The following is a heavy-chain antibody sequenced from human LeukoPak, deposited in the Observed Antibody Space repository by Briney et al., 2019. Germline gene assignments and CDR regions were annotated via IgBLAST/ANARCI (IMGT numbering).Heavy chain of an antibody. CDR3: ARANYYDISGYDY. CDR2: ITSSGNTI. CDR1: GFTFRSYE. Sequence: GGSLRLSCSASGFTFRSYEMNWVRQAPGKGLEWVSYITSSGNTIYYADSVKGRFTVSRDNAKNSLYLQMNSLRAEDTAVYYCARANYYDISGYDYWGQGTLVTVSS. J-gene: IGHJ4*02. D-gene: IGHD3-22*01. V-gene: IGHV3-48*03.